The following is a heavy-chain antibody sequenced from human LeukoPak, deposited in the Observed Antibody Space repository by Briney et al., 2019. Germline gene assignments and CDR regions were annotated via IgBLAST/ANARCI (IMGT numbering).Heavy chain of an antibody. CDR3: ARGWGRSSSY. V-gene: IGHV3-11*04. D-gene: IGHD6-6*01. J-gene: IGHJ4*02. CDR1: GFTFSDYY. Sequence: GGSLRLSCADSGFTFSDYYMSWIRQAPGKGLEWLSYIYGIDSTISYAASVKGRFTISRDNAKNSLYLQMNSLRAEDTAVYYCARGWGRSSSYWGQGTLVTVSS. CDR2: IYGIDSTI.